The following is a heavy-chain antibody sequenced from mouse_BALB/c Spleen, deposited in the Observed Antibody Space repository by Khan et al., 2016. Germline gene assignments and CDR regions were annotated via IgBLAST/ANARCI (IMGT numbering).Heavy chain of an antibody. CDR3: TRFRSANY. J-gene: IGHJ2*02. CDR1: GYTFTNYG. Sequence: QIQLVQSGPELKKPGATVTISCTASGYTFTNYGMNWVKQATGKGLQWMGWINTYTGELTYTDDFKGRFALSLETSASTAYLQITNHTAADITTYFCTRFRSANYLGQGTSLTVSS. D-gene: IGHD6-1*01. CDR2: INTYTGEL. V-gene: IGHV9-1*02.